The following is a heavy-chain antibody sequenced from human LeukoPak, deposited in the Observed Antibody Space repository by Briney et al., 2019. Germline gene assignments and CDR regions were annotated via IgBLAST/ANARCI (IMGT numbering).Heavy chain of an antibody. CDR2: ISGSGGST. CDR3: AKDQRSRSAQVGTCYFDY. V-gene: IGHV3-23*01. Sequence: GGSLRLSCAASGFTFSSYAMSWVRQAPGKGLEWVSAISGSGGSTYYADSVRGRFTISRNNSKNALYLQLNSLTTEDTAVYYCAKDQRSRSAQVGTCYFDYWGRGTLVTVSS. D-gene: IGHD2-15*01. CDR1: GFTFSSYA. J-gene: IGHJ4*02.